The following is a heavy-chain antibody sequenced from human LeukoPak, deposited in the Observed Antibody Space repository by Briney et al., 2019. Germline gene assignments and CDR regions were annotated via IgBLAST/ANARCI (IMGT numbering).Heavy chain of an antibody. CDR1: GGSMSSYY. J-gene: IGHJ4*02. CDR2: IYYSGRT. Sequence: PSETLSLTCTVSGGSMSSYYWSWIRQPPGKGLEWIGSIYYSGRTYYNPSLKSRVTISVDTSKNQFSLRLSSVAAADTAVYYCARQSFGELFPNAPSDYWGQGTLVTVPS. D-gene: IGHD3-10*01. V-gene: IGHV4-59*05. CDR3: ARQSFGELFPNAPSDY.